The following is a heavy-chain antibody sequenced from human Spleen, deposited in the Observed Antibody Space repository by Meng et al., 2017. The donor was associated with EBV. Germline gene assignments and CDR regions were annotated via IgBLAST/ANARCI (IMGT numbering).Heavy chain of an antibody. J-gene: IGHJ4*02. Sequence: GRWVGSGGGLVRPGGSLRLSCAASGFTISTYAMSWVRQTPGNGLEWVSAIGGRGGGTFYADSVKGRFTISRDNSKNTLYLEMNSLRDEDTAVYYCGRVPGNLYYFDYWGQGTLVTVSS. CDR3: GRVPGNLYYFDY. CDR1: GFTISTYA. V-gene: IGHV3-23*04. D-gene: IGHD1-14*01. CDR2: IGGRGGGT.